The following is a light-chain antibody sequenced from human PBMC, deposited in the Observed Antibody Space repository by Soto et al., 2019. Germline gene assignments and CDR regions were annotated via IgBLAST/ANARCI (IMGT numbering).Light chain of an antibody. CDR1: SSDVGSFDS. Sequence: QSVLTQPASVSGSPGQPITISCTGTSSDVGSFDSVAWYQHNPGKAPKLMIYDVSNRPSGVSSRFSGSKSGNTASLSISGLQTEDEANYYCCSYAGSSSVVFGGGTKVTVL. CDR3: CSYAGSSSVV. CDR2: DVS. J-gene: IGLJ2*01. V-gene: IGLV2-14*01.